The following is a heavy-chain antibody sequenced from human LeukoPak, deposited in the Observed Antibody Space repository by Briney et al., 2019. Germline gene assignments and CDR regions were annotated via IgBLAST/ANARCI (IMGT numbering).Heavy chain of an antibody. V-gene: IGHV1-8*01. CDR1: GYTFITYE. D-gene: IGHD4-17*01. Sequence: GASVKVSCKASGYTFITYEINWVRQAPGQGLEWMGWMNPNSGNTGYAQKFQGRVTMTRNTSISTAYMELSSLRSEDTAVYYCARGVPDDYGDYDGLGAFAYWGQGTLVTVSS. CDR2: MNPNSGNT. J-gene: IGHJ4*02. CDR3: ARGVPDDYGDYDGLGAFAY.